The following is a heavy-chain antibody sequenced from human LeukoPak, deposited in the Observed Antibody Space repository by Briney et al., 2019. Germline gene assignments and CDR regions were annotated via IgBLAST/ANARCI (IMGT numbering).Heavy chain of an antibody. CDR1: GFAFSTHS. CDR3: VRDTGYCSGGRCQPFDP. V-gene: IGHV3-48*01. D-gene: IGHD2-15*01. Sequence: GGSLRLSCAASGFAFSTHSMNWVRQGPGKGLEWVSYISSTSNPIYYADSVKGRFTISRDNAKSSLYLQMNSLRAEDTAVYYCVRDTGYCSGGRCQPFDPWGQGTLVIVSS. CDR2: ISSTSNPI. J-gene: IGHJ5*02.